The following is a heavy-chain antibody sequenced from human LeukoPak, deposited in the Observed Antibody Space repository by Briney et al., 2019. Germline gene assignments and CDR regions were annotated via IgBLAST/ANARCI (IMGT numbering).Heavy chain of an antibody. CDR1: GYTFTGYY. CDR2: INPNSGGT. J-gene: IGHJ6*02. Sequence: ASVKVSCKASGYTFTGYYMHWVRQAPGQGLAWMGWINPNSGGTNYAQKFQGRVTMTRDTSISTAYMELSRLRSDDTAVYYCARVAQAAAGSYYYYYGMDVWGQGTTVTVSS. V-gene: IGHV1-2*02. D-gene: IGHD6-13*01. CDR3: ARVAQAAAGSYYYYYGMDV.